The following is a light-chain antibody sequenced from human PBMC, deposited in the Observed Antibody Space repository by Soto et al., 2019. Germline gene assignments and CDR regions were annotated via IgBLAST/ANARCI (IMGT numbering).Light chain of an antibody. V-gene: IGKV3-15*01. CDR3: QHYANWPRT. CDR2: GAS. J-gene: IGKJ1*01. Sequence: EIVMTQSPATLSVSPGEGVTLSCRASQSVSSSLAWYQQKPGHSPRLLIYGASTRATGIPARFSGSGSGTDFTLTISGLQSEDFAIYYCQHYANWPRTFGLGTKVEIK. CDR1: QSVSSS.